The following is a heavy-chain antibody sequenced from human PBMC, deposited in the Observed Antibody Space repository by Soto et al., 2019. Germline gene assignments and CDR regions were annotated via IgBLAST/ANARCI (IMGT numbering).Heavy chain of an antibody. CDR1: GFTFSSYA. D-gene: IGHD2-21*02. J-gene: IGHJ1*01. Sequence: QVQLVESGGGVVQPGRSLRLSCAASGFTFSSYAMHWVRQAPGKGLEWLAVISYDGSNKYYADSVKGRFTISRDNSKNTLYRQMNSLRAEDTAVYYCAMEPVLTAILGYFQNWGQGTLVTVSS. CDR3: AMEPVLTAILGYFQN. CDR2: ISYDGSNK. V-gene: IGHV3-30-3*01.